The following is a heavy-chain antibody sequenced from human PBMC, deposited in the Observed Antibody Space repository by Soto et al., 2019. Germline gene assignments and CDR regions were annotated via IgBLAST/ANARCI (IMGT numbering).Heavy chain of an antibody. Sequence: WESXRLSCVASGFTFIVTSISWSRQAPGKGREWVASIRQDVSQKFYVDSAKGRFTISRDKAMNSFYLQMNSLRAEDTAMYYCTRGYSSSHDCLDAWGQGTLVTVSS. CDR1: GFTFIVTS. J-gene: IGHJ5*02. CDR3: TRGYSSSHDCLDA. V-gene: IGHV3-7*03. CDR2: IRQDVSQK. D-gene: IGHD6-6*01.